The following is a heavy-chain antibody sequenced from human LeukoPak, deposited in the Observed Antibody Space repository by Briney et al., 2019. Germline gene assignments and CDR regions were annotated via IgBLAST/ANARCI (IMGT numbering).Heavy chain of an antibody. CDR3: ARLLDNDSSGDPDTFDM. CDR1: GGSISGHH. CDR2: VYYSGKT. J-gene: IGHJ3*02. Sequence: PSETLSLTCAVSGGSISGHHRSWIRQPPGKGLEWIGYVYYSGKTYYSSSLRSRVTISVDTSKNHFSLKLTSVTAADTAVYYCARLLDNDSSGDPDTFDMWGQGTMVTVSS. D-gene: IGHD3-22*01. V-gene: IGHV4-59*11.